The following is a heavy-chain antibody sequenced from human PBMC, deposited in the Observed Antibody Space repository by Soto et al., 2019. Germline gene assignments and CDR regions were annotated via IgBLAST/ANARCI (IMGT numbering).Heavy chain of an antibody. V-gene: IGHV3-23*01. CDR1: GFTFSSYA. Sequence: GGSLRLSCAASGFTFSSYAMSWVRQAPGKGLEWVSAISGSGGSTYYADSVKGRFTISRDNSKNTLYLQMNSLRAEDTAVYYCAKRTDFWYYYYGMDVWGQGTTVTVSS. J-gene: IGHJ6*02. CDR3: AKRTDFWYYYYGMDV. D-gene: IGHD3-3*01. CDR2: ISGSGGST.